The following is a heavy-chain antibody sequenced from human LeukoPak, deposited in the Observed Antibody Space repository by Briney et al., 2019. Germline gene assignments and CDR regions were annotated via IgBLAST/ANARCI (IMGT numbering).Heavy chain of an antibody. CDR1: GGSISSYY. Sequence: SETLSLTCTVSGGSISSYYWSWIRQPPGKGLEWIGYIYYSGSTNYNPSLKSRVTISVDTSKNQFSLKLSSVTAADTAVYYCARVGRSGWRESTWVRVKEGNWFDPWGQGTLVTVSS. V-gene: IGHV4-59*01. CDR3: ARVGRSGWRESTWVRVKEGNWFDP. D-gene: IGHD6-19*01. J-gene: IGHJ5*02. CDR2: IYYSGST.